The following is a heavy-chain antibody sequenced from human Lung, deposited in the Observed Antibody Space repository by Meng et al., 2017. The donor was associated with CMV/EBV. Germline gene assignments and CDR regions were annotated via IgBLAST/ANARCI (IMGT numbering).Heavy chain of an antibody. CDR3: ASFPPPGKQWLVTDY. Sequence: QGSGPGPVKPSGTLSLTCSVSGGSISSSNWWSWVRQPPGKGLEWIGEIYHSGSTNYNPSLKSRVTISVDKSKNQFSLKLSSVTAADTAVYYCASFPPPGKQWLVTDYWGQGTLVTVSS. J-gene: IGHJ4*02. CDR1: GGSISSSNW. V-gene: IGHV4-4*02. D-gene: IGHD6-19*01. CDR2: IYHSGST.